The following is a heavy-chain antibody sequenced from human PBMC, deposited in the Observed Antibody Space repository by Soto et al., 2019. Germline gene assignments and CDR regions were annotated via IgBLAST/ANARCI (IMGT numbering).Heavy chain of an antibody. V-gene: IGHV1-2*02. CDR3: ARKIREDNFDY. J-gene: IGHJ4*02. Sequence: ASVKVSCKVSGYSFVGYYLHWMRQAPGQGLEWLGWINPTTGGTNYPQKFQGRVTMTRXTXXSXXXMELSSLRSDDTAVYFCARKIREDNFDYWGQ. CDR1: GYSFVGYY. CDR2: INPTTGGT.